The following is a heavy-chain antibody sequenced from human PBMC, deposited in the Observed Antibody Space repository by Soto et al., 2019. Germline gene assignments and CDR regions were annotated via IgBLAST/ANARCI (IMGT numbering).Heavy chain of an antibody. CDR2: ISSSSSYI. CDR3: GGGEGSYYYGMDV. J-gene: IGHJ6*02. Sequence: EVQLVESGGGLVKPGGSLRLSCAASGFTFSSYSMNWVRQAPGKGLEWVSSISSSSSYIYYADSVKGRFTISRDNAKKSLYLQMSSLRAEDTAVYYCGGGEGSYYYGMDVWGQGTTVTVSS. CDR1: GFTFSSYS. D-gene: IGHD2-21*01. V-gene: IGHV3-21*01.